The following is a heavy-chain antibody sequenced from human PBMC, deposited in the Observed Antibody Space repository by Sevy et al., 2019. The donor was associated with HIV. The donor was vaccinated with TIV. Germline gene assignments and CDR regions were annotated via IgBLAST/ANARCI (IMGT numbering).Heavy chain of an antibody. CDR1: GFTFSTHW. D-gene: IGHD5-18*01. CDR2: IDSDGSTT. J-gene: IGHJ4*02. Sequence: GGSLRLSCAASGFTFSTHWMNWVRQVPGKGLVWVSRIDSDGSTTRYADSVKGRFIISRDNAKNTLYLQMNSLRAEDTAVYYCARDGYNYGPFLFDYWGQGIPVTVSS. V-gene: IGHV3-74*01. CDR3: ARDGYNYGPFLFDY.